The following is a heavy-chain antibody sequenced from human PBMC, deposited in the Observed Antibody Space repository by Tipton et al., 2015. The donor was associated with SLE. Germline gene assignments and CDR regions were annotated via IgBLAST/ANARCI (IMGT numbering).Heavy chain of an antibody. Sequence: GLVKPSETLSLSCSVSGYSISSGYRWGWIRQSPGKGLEWIGSVHHSGSTYYNPSLKSRVAISVDKSKNQFSLKVNFVTAADTAVYYCARDVSGGHYDLWGRGTLVTVSS. V-gene: IGHV4-38-2*02. J-gene: IGHJ2*01. CDR2: VHHSGST. CDR1: GYSISSGYR. CDR3: ARDVSGGHYDL. D-gene: IGHD3-3*01.